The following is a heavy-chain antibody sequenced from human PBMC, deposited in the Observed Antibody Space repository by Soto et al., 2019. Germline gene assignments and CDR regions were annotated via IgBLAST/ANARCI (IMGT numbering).Heavy chain of an antibody. Sequence: SQTLSLTCDISGGSISGNSAAWSWIRQSPSRGLEWLGRTYYRSNWYYDYAVSVKSRIIINPDTSNNQFSLQLNSVTPEDTAVYFCAKGDNLGPKTGYAFDPWGQGIMVTVSS. CDR2: TYYRSNWYY. CDR3: AKGDNLGPKTGYAFDP. CDR1: GGSISGNSAA. V-gene: IGHV6-1*01. D-gene: IGHD5-12*01. J-gene: IGHJ5*02.